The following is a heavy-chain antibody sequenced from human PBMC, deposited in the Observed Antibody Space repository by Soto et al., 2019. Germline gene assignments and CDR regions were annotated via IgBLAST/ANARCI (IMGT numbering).Heavy chain of an antibody. J-gene: IGHJ6*02. Sequence: QVQLQESGPGLVKPSEPLSLTCTVSGGSITSYYWSWIRQPPGKGLEWLGSFFYSGSTNYNPSLKSRVTISVDTSNNQFSLKLSSVTAADTAVYYCARALRVGATNYYYYYGMDVWGQGTTLTVSS. D-gene: IGHD1-26*01. CDR2: FFYSGST. V-gene: IGHV4-59*01. CDR1: GGSITSYY. CDR3: ARALRVGATNYYYYYGMDV.